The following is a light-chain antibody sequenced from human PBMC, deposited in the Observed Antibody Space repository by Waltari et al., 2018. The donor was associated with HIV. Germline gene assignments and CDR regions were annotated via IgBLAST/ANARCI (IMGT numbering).Light chain of an antibody. V-gene: IGKV3-15*01. J-gene: IGKJ1*01. CDR1: QSFSRN. CDR3: QQYNNWGT. CDR2: GAS. Sequence: EIVMTQSPATLSVATGYRVTLACRASQSFSRNLAWNQQKPGQAPRRLIYGASTRATGIPARFSGSGSGTEFTLTISSLQSEDFAVYYCQQYNNWGTFGQGTKVEIK.